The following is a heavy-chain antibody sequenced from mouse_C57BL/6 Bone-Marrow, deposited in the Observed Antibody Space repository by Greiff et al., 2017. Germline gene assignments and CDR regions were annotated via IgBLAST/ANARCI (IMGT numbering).Heavy chain of an antibody. Sequence: EVKLVESEGGLVQPGSSMKLSCTASGFTFSDYYMAWVRQVPEKGLEWVANINYDGGSTYYLDSLKSRFIISRDNAKNILYLQMSSLKSEDTATYYCARVASRQLRGAMDYWGQGTSVTVSS. CDR1: GFTFSDYY. CDR2: INYDGGST. D-gene: IGHD3-2*02. J-gene: IGHJ4*01. CDR3: ARVASRQLRGAMDY. V-gene: IGHV5-16*01.